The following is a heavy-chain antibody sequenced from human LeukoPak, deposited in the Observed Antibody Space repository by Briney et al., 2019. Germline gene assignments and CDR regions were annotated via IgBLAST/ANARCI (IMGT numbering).Heavy chain of an antibody. V-gene: IGHV4-59*12. CDR3: ARLGSGYSYGYADY. Sequence: SETLSLTCTVSDGSTSSYYWSWIRQPPGKTLDLIGYVYYYGSTNYNPSLKSRVTISLDTSKNQFSLKLYSVTAADTAVYYCARLGSGYSYGYADYWGQGTLVTVSS. D-gene: IGHD5-18*01. J-gene: IGHJ4*02. CDR1: DGSTSSYY. CDR2: VYYYGST.